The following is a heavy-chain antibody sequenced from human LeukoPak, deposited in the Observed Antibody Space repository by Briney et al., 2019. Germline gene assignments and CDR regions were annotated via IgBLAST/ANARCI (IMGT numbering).Heavy chain of an antibody. D-gene: IGHD1-26*01. CDR1: GFTFSHYS. V-gene: IGHV3-64*01. CDR3: ARDPGRSPDY. CDR2: INSNGDDT. J-gene: IGHJ4*02. Sequence: PGGSLRLSCAASGFTFSHYSMHWVRQAPGRGLEYVSAINSNGDDTYYVNSVKGRFTISRDNSKNTLYLQMGSLRVEDKAVYYCARDPGRSPDYWGQGTLVTVSS.